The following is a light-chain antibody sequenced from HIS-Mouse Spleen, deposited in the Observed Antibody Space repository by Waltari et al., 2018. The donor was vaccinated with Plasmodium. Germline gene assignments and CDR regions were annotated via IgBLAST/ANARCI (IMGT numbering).Light chain of an antibody. CDR3: CSYAGSRMV. CDR2: EGS. V-gene: IGLV2-23*01. Sequence: QSALTQPASVSGSPGQSITISCTGTSSAVGRYNLVSLYQQHPGKAPKLMIYEGSKRPSGVSNRFSGSKSGNTASLTISGLQAEDEADYYCCSYAGSRMVFGGGTKLTVL. CDR1: SSAVGRYNL. J-gene: IGLJ2*01.